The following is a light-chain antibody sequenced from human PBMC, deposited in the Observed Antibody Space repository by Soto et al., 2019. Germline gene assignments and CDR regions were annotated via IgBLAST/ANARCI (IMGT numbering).Light chain of an antibody. Sequence: QSALTQSPSASGSPGQSVTISCTGTSSDVGGYNYVSWYQQHPGKAPKLMIYEVTKRPSGVPDRFSGSKSGNTASLTVSGFQAEDEAVYYCSSYAGSNQAVVFGGGTKVTVL. J-gene: IGLJ2*01. CDR1: SSDVGGYNY. V-gene: IGLV2-8*01. CDR3: SSYAGSNQAVV. CDR2: EVT.